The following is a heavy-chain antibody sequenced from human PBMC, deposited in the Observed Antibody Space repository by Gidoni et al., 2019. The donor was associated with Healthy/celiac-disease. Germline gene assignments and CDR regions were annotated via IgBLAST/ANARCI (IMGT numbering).Heavy chain of an antibody. V-gene: IGHV4-34*01. CDR2: INHSGST. Sequence: QVQLQQCGAGLLKPSATMSLTSAAHGGSFSGYYWSWSRQPPGKGLEWIGEINHSGSTNYNPSHKSRVTRSVDTAKNQFSLKLSSVTAADTAVYYCARSIAMVREAADYWGQGTLVTVSS. D-gene: IGHD3-10*01. CDR1: GGSFSGYY. J-gene: IGHJ4*02. CDR3: ARSIAMVREAADY.